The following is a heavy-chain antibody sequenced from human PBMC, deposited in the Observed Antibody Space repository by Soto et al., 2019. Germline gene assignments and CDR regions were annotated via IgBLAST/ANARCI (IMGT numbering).Heavy chain of an antibody. CDR2: ISAYNGST. D-gene: IGHD4-17*01. J-gene: IGHJ3*02. CDR1: GDAIASCS. V-gene: IGHV1-18*01. CDR3: GRTYGDYALDAFDI. Sequence: SAKVCSKERGDAIASCSMRSVRQATGQGLEWMGWISAYNGSTSYAQKFQGRVTMTRDTSTSTVYMELSSLRSEDTAVYYCGRTYGDYALDAFDIWGQGTMVTVSS.